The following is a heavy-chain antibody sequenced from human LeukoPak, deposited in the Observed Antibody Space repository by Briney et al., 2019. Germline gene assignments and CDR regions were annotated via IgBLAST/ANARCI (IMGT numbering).Heavy chain of an antibody. CDR3: ARVGDVVAAGAATPSQKNWIDP. CDR1: GVSISTSSNF. CDR2: IYYTGST. V-gene: IGHV4-39*07. J-gene: IGHJ5*02. Sequence: SETLSLTCSVSGVSISTSSNFWGWIRHSPGKGLEWIVNIYYTGSTYYNPSLKSRVSISVDTSANQFSLKMTSVTAADTAVYYCARVGDVVAAGAATPSQKNWIDPWGQGTLVTVSS. D-gene: IGHD2-15*01.